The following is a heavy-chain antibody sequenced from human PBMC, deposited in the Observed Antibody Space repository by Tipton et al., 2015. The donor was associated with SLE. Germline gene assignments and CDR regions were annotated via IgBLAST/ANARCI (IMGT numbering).Heavy chain of an antibody. CDR2: IFYTGST. CDR3: ARRHYSGPFDS. J-gene: IGHJ4*02. CDR1: GGSFSDYS. D-gene: IGHD5-12*01. V-gene: IGHV4-34*12. Sequence: LRLSCAVYGGSFSDYSWSWIRQPPGKGLEWIGSIFYTGSTYYNPSLKSRVSFSIDTSKHQFSLKLNSVTAADTAVYYCARRHYSGPFDSWGQGTLVTVSS.